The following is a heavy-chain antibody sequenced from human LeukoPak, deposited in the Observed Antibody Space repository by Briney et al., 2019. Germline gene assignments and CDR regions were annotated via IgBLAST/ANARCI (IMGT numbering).Heavy chain of an antibody. CDR2: ISSNGGST. CDR3: ARGYSSSWYYFDY. CDR1: GFTFSSYA. D-gene: IGHD6-13*01. Sequence: GGSLRLSCAGSGFTFSSYAMHWGRQAPGKGLEYVSVISSNGGSTYYANSVKGRFTISRDNSKNTLYLQMGSLRAEDMAVYYCARGYSSSWYYFDYWGQGTLVTVSS. V-gene: IGHV3-64*01. J-gene: IGHJ4*02.